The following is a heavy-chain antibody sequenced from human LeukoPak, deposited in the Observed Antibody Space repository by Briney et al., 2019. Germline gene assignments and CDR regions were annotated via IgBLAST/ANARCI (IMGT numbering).Heavy chain of an antibody. J-gene: IGHJ4*02. CDR3: ARVKLDRSSGWKGGFDY. CDR2: IYYSGST. CDR1: GGSISSYY. D-gene: IGHD6-19*01. Sequence: SETLSLTCTVSGGSISSYYWSWIRQPPGKGLEWIGYIYYSGSTNYNPSLKSRVTISVDTSKNQFSLKLNSVTAADTAVYYCARVKLDRSSGWKGGFDYWGQGTLVTVSS. V-gene: IGHV4-59*08.